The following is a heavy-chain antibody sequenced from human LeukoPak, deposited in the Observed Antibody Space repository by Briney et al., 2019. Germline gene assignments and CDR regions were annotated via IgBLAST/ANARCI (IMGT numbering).Heavy chain of an antibody. J-gene: IGHJ4*02. CDR1: GFTFGTYW. D-gene: IGHD2-2*01. CDR3: ARGRDASY. CDR2: IKYDESEK. Sequence: GGPLRLSCAASGFTFGTYWMTWVRQAPGQGLEWVANIKYDESEKYLVDSVKGRFIISRDNAKNSVFLQMNSLKVEDTAVYFCARGRDASYWGQGIQVTVSS. V-gene: IGHV3-7*01.